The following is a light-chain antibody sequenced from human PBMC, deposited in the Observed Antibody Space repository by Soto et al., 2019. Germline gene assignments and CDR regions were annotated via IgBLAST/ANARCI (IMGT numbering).Light chain of an antibody. Sequence: DVQMNQCPSSLSASVGDRATITCQASQDIKSFLNWYQQTTGKAPEVLIYDASNLETGVPSRFSGSGSGTHFTFTLSRLQPEDIETYYCQQYDDLPLTFGGGTKVDIK. CDR2: DAS. J-gene: IGKJ4*01. V-gene: IGKV1-33*01. CDR3: QQYDDLPLT. CDR1: QDIKSF.